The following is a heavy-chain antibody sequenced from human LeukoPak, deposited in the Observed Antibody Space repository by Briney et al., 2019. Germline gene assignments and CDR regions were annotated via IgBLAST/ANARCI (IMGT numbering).Heavy chain of an antibody. D-gene: IGHD2-2*01. CDR3: ARESLAEVGVVVPAASFGAFDI. CDR2: INWNGGST. V-gene: IGHV3-20*04. J-gene: IGHJ4*02. CDR1: GFTFDDYG. Sequence: GGSLRLSCAASGFTFDDYGMSWVRQAPGKGLEWVSGINWNGGSTGYADSVKGRFTISRDNAKNSLYLQMNSLRAEDTALYYCARESLAEVGVVVPAASFGAFDIWGQGTLVTVSS.